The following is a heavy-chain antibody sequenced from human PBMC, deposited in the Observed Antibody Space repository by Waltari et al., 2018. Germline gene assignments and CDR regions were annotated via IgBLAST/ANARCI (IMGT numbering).Heavy chain of an antibody. D-gene: IGHD2-15*01. CDR1: GFTFSSYA. CDR2: ISGSGGST. V-gene: IGHV3-23*01. Sequence: EVQLLESGGGLVQPGGSLRLSCAASGFTFSSYAMSWVRQASGKGLEWVSAISGSGGSTYYADSVKGRFTISRDNSKNTLYLQMNSLRAEDTAVYYCAKDLWADIVVVVAATVDYWGQGTLVTVSS. CDR3: AKDLWADIVVVVAATVDY. J-gene: IGHJ4*02.